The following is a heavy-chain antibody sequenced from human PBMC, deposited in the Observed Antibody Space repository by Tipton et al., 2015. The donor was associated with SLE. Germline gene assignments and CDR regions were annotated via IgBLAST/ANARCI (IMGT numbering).Heavy chain of an antibody. CDR3: ARDRHGAMAAAAPGYFDL. CDR2: ISSSGSTI. J-gene: IGHJ2*01. D-gene: IGHD6-13*01. V-gene: IGHV3-11*04. Sequence: SLRLSCAASGFTFSDYYMSWIRQAPGKGLEWVSYISSSGSTIYYADSVKGRFTISRDNAKNSLYLQMNSLRPEDTAVYFCARDRHGAMAAAAPGYFDLWGRGTLVTVSS. CDR1: GFTFSDYY.